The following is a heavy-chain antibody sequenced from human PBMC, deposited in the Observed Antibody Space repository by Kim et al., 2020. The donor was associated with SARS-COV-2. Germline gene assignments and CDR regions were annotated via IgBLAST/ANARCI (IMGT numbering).Heavy chain of an antibody. D-gene: IGHD5-12*01. CDR3: AKDSEMATINY. CDR2: ISYDGSNK. V-gene: IGHV3-30*18. J-gene: IGHJ4*02. CDR1: GFTFSSYG. Sequence: GGSLRLSCAASGFTFSSYGMHWVRQAPGKGLEWVAVISYDGSNKYYADSVKGRFTISRDNSKNTLYLQMNSLRAEDTAVYYCAKDSEMATINYWGQGTLVTVSS.